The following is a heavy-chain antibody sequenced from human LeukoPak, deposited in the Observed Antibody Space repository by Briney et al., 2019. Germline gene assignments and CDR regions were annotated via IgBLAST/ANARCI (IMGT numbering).Heavy chain of an antibody. Sequence: GGSLRLSCAASGFTFSSYWMSWVRQAPGKGLEWVANIKQDGSEKYYVDSVKGRFTISRDNAKNSLYLQMNSLRAEDTALYYCAKDMGYYGSGALEYWGQGTLVTVSS. V-gene: IGHV3-7*03. J-gene: IGHJ4*02. CDR3: AKDMGYYGSGALEY. CDR1: GFTFSSYW. D-gene: IGHD3-10*01. CDR2: IKQDGSEK.